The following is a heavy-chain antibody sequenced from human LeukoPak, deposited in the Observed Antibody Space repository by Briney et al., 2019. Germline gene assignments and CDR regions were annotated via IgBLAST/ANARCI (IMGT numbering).Heavy chain of an antibody. CDR2: IQFDGSFK. J-gene: IGHJ4*02. D-gene: IGHD2-2*01. CDR1: GFTFVSSA. V-gene: IGHV3-30*02. CDR3: ATHCSGTACHRDY. Sequence: GGSLRLSCAASGFTFVSSAMHWVRQAPGEGLECVAFIQFDGSFKHYSDSVKGRFTISRDNSKNTLYLEMNSLRPEDTGVYYCATHCSGTACHRDYWGQGTLVTVSS.